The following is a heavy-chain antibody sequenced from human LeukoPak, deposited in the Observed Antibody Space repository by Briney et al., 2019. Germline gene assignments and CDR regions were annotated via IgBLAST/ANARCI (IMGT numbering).Heavy chain of an antibody. CDR1: GGSISSGGYY. J-gene: IGHJ4*02. CDR3: ARVSYDYDSSGYYREIYFDY. Sequence: SETLSLTCTVSGGSISSGGYYWSWIRQHPGKGLEWIGYIYYSGSTYYNPSLKSRVTISVDTSKNQFSLKLSSVTAADTAVYYCARVSYDYDSSGYYREIYFDYWGQGTLVTVSS. D-gene: IGHD3-22*01. V-gene: IGHV4-31*03. CDR2: IYYSGST.